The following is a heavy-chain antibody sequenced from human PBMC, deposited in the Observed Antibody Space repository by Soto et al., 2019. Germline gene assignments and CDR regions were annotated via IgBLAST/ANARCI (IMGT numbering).Heavy chain of an antibody. CDR3: ARERFLNRLSFLYPYYYGMDV. D-gene: IGHD2-8*01. V-gene: IGHV4-61*01. CDR1: GGSVSSGSYY. J-gene: IGHJ6*02. Sequence: SETLSLTCTVSGGSVSSGSYYWGWVRQRPGKGLEWIGYIYYSGSTNYNPSLKSRVTISVDTSKNQFSLKLSSVTAADTAVYYCARERFLNRLSFLYPYYYGMDVWGQGT. CDR2: IYYSGST.